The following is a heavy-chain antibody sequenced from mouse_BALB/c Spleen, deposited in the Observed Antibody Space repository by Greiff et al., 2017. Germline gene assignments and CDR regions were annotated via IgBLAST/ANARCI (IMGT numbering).Heavy chain of an antibody. CDR3: TRGYYGSGVDY. CDR2: ISSGGSYT. Sequence: EVKVVESGGGLVKPGGSLKLSCAASGFTFSSYTMSWVRQTPEKRLEWVATISSGGSYTYYPDSVKGRFTISRDNAKNTLYLQMSSLKSEDTAMYYCTRGYYGSGVDYWGQGTTLTVSS. J-gene: IGHJ2*01. V-gene: IGHV5-6-4*01. CDR1: GFTFSSYT. D-gene: IGHD1-1*01.